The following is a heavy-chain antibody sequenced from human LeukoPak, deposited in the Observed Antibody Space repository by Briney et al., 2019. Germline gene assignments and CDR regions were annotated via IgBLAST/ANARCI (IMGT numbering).Heavy chain of an antibody. D-gene: IGHD2-15*01. Sequence: GGSLRLSCAASGFTFSSYGMHWVRQAPGKGLEWVAVIWYDGSNKYYADSVKGRFTISRDNSKNTLYLQMNSLRAEDTAVYYCARDIVVVVAATRYGMDVWGQGTTVTASS. CDR1: GFTFSSYG. V-gene: IGHV3-33*01. J-gene: IGHJ6*02. CDR3: ARDIVVVVAATRYGMDV. CDR2: IWYDGSNK.